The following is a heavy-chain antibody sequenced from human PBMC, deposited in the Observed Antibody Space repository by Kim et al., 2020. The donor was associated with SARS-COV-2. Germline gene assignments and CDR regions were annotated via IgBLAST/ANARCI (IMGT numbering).Heavy chain of an antibody. CDR3: ARAKKKLVATDFDY. J-gene: IGHJ4*02. V-gene: IGHV4-59*01. Sequence: NSSLKSLVTRSVDTSNNQFSLKLSAVTAADTAVYYCARAKKKLVATDFDYWGQGTLVTVSS. D-gene: IGHD5-12*01.